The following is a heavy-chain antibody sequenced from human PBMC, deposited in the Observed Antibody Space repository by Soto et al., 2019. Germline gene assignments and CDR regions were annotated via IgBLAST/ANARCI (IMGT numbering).Heavy chain of an antibody. J-gene: IGHJ6*02. Sequence: GAPVKVSCKASGYTFTSYAMHWVRQAPGQRLEWMGWINPNSGGTNYAQKFQGRVTMTRDTSISTAYMELSRLRSDDTAVYYCARVYGSYYYYGTDVWGQGTTVTVSS. V-gene: IGHV1-2*02. CDR3: ARVYGSYYYYGTDV. D-gene: IGHD4-17*01. CDR2: INPNSGGT. CDR1: GYTFTSYA.